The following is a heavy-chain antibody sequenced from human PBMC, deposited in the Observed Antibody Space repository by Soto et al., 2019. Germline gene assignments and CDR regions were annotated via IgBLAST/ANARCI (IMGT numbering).Heavy chain of an antibody. CDR1: GGSIGSSSYY. V-gene: IGHV4-39*01. D-gene: IGHD6-19*01. CDR2: IYDRGST. J-gene: IGHJ4*02. Sequence: PSETLSLTCTVSGGSIGSSSYYWGWIRQPPGKGLEWIGSIYDRGSTYSNPPLKSRLTTSLDTSKNQFSLKLTSVTAADTAVYYCARHGYTSGRTYFDYWGQGTLVTVSS. CDR3: ARHGYTSGRTYFDY.